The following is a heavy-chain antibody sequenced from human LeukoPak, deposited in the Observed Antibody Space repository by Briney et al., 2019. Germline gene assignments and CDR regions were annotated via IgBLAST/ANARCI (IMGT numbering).Heavy chain of an antibody. CDR3: ARDYYDSSGYFLRGDY. Sequence: GASVKVSCKASGYTFTSYGISWVRQAPGQGLGWMGWISAYNGNTNYAQKLQGRVTMTTDTSTSTAYMELRSLRSDDTAVYYCARDYYDSSGYFLRGDYWGQGTLVTVSS. J-gene: IGHJ4*02. CDR1: GYTFTSYG. D-gene: IGHD3-22*01. V-gene: IGHV1-18*01. CDR2: ISAYNGNT.